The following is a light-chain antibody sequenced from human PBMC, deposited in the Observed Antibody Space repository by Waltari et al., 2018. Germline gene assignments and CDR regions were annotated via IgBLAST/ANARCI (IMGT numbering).Light chain of an antibody. CDR2: AAS. V-gene: IGKV1-9*01. CDR1: QGISSY. Sequence: IQLTQSPSSLSASVGDRVTITCRASQGISSYLACYQQKPGKAPKLLIYAASTLQSGVPSRFSGSGSGTDFTLTISSLQPEDFATYYCQQLNSYPQTFGGGTKVEIK. CDR3: QQLNSYPQT. J-gene: IGKJ4*01.